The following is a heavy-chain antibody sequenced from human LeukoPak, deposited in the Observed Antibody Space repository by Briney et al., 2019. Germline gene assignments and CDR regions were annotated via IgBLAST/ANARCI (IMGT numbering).Heavy chain of an antibody. J-gene: IGHJ2*01. Sequence: SQTLSLTCAVSGDSVSSNSAAWNWMTQSPSRGLEWLGRTYYRNKWYNDYAVSVKSRITINPNTSKNQFSLQLNSVTPEDTAVYYCARASSGSYYPDWYFDLWGRGTLVTVSS. CDR3: ARASSGSYYPDWYFDL. CDR1: GDSVSSNSAA. D-gene: IGHD1-26*01. CDR2: TYYRNKWYN. V-gene: IGHV6-1*01.